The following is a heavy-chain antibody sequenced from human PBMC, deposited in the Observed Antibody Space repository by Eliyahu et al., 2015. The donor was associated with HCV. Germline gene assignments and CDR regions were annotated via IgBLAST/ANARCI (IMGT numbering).Heavy chain of an antibody. CDR3: ARHLSFGQWLVPEYMDV. CDR1: GYSFTSYG. V-gene: IGHV5-51*01. CDR2: IYPGDSDT. Sequence: EVQLVQSGAEVKKPGESLKISCKGSGYSFTSYGSGGCXQMPGKGLEWMGIIYPGDSDTRYSPSFQGQVTISADKSISTAYLQWSSLKASDTAMYYCARHLSFGQWLVPEYMDVWGKGTTVTVSS. D-gene: IGHD6-19*01. J-gene: IGHJ6*03.